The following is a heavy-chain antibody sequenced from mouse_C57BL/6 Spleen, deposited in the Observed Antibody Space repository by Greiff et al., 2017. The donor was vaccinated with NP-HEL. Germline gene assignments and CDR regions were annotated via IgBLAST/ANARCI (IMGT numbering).Heavy chain of an antibody. CDR3: TRGPYGDY. Sequence: VQLQQSGAELVRPGASVTLSCKASGYTFTDYEMHWVKQTPVHGLEWIGAIDPETGGTAYNQKFKGKAILTADKSSSTAYMELRSLTSDDSAVYYCTRGPYGDYWGQGTTLTVSS. J-gene: IGHJ2*01. CDR1: GYTFTDYE. V-gene: IGHV1-15*01. D-gene: IGHD1-1*01. CDR2: IDPETGGT.